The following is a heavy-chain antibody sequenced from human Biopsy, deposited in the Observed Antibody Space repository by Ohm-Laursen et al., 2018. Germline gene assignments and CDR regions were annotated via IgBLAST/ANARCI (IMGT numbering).Heavy chain of an antibody. CDR2: ISSTGNST. V-gene: IGHV3-23*01. J-gene: IGHJ2*01. CDR3: AKDRRTMRVWYFDL. CDR1: GFTFATCG. Sequence: SLRLSCTASGFTFATCGMSWVRQAPGKGLEWVSGISSTGNSTYYADSVKGRFTISRDNSKNTLYLQLNSLRVEDTALYYCAKDRRTMRVWYFDLWGRGTLVTVSS. D-gene: IGHD4/OR15-4a*01.